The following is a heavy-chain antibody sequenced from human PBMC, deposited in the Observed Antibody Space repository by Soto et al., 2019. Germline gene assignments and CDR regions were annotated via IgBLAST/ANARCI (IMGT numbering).Heavy chain of an antibody. V-gene: IGHV4-34*01. D-gene: IGHD5-12*01. CDR2: INHSGST. CDR1: GGSFSGYY. Sequence: SETLSLTCAVYGGSFSGYYWSWIRQPPGKGLEWIGEINHSGSTNYNPSLKSRVTISVDTSKNQFSLKLSSVTAADTAVYYCASLLSTRVATPFDYWGQGTLVTVSS. J-gene: IGHJ4*02. CDR3: ASLLSTRVATPFDY.